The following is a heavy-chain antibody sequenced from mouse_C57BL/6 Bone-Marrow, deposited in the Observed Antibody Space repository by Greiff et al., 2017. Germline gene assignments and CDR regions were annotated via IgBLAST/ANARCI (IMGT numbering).Heavy chain of an antibody. V-gene: IGHV1-81*01. D-gene: IGHD1-2*01. Sequence: VQLQESGAELARPGASVKLSCKASGYTFTSYGISWVKQRTGQGLEWIGEIYPRSGNTYYNEKFKGKATLTADKSSSTAYMELRSLTSEDSAVYFCASSLLLFAYWGQGTLVTVSA. CDR3: ASSLLLFAY. J-gene: IGHJ3*01. CDR2: IYPRSGNT. CDR1: GYTFTSYG.